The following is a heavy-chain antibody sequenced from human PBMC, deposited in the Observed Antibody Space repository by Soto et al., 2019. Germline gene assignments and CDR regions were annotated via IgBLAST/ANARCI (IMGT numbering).Heavy chain of an antibody. CDR1: GGSISSGGYY. CDR3: ARVVVAATPPSKAFDI. J-gene: IGHJ3*02. Sequence: QVQLQESGPGLVKPSQTLSLTCTVSGGSISSGGYYWSWIRQHPGKGLEWIGYIYYSGSTYYNPSLKSRVTISVDTSKNQFSLKLSSGTAADTAVYYCARVVVAATPPSKAFDIWGQGTMVTVSS. D-gene: IGHD2-15*01. V-gene: IGHV4-31*03. CDR2: IYYSGST.